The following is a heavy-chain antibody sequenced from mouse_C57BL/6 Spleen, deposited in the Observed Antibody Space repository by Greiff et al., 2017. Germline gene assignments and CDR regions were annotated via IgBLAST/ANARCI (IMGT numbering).Heavy chain of an antibody. CDR3: ARGTYSNPGWFAY. CDR1: GYTFTSYW. D-gene: IGHD2-5*01. J-gene: IGHJ3*01. Sequence: QVQLQQPGAELVRPGSSVKLSCKASGYTFTSYWMHWVKQRPIQGLEWIGNIDPSDSETHYNQKFKDKATLTVDKSSSTAYMQLSSLTSEDSAVYYCARGTYSNPGWFAYWGQGTLVTVSA. V-gene: IGHV1-52*01. CDR2: IDPSDSET.